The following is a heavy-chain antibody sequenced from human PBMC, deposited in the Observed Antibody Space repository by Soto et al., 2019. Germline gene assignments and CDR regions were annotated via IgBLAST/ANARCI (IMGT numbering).Heavy chain of an antibody. CDR2: IYYSGST. CDR1: GGSISSGGYY. D-gene: IGHD5-18*01. Sequence: QVQLQESGPGLVKPSQTLSLTCTVSGGSISSGGYYWSWIRQHPGKGLEWIGYIYYSGSTYYNPSLKSRVTMSVDTSKNQFSLKLSSVTAADTAVYYCAREYVDTAMAFDYWGQGTLVTVSS. V-gene: IGHV4-31*03. CDR3: AREYVDTAMAFDY. J-gene: IGHJ4*02.